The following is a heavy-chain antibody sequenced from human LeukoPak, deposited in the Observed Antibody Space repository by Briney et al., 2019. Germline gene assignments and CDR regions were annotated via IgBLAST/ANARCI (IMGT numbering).Heavy chain of an antibody. D-gene: IGHD2-21*02. Sequence: GASVKVSCKASGGTFSSYTISWVRQAPGQRLEWMGRIIPILGIANYAQKFQGRVTITADKSTSTAYMELSSLRSEDTAVYYCARASYCGGDCYSGWFDPWGQGTLVTVSS. V-gene: IGHV1-69*02. CDR1: GGTFSSYT. J-gene: IGHJ5*02. CDR3: ARASYCGGDCYSGWFDP. CDR2: IIPILGIA.